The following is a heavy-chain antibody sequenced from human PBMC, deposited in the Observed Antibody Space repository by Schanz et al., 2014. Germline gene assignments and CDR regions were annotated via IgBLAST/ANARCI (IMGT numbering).Heavy chain of an antibody. CDR2: ISGSGGST. V-gene: IGHV3-23*01. J-gene: IGHJ4*02. CDR3: AKYRGYYRVSGSYRELEY. D-gene: IGHD3-10*01. CDR1: GFTFSSYA. Sequence: EVQLLESGGGLVQPGGSLRLSCAASGFTFSSYAMSWVRQAPGKGLEWVSAISGSGGSTYYADSVKGRFTISRDNSKNTLYLQMNSRRPEDTAVYYCAKYRGYYRVSGSYRELEYWGQGTLVTVSS.